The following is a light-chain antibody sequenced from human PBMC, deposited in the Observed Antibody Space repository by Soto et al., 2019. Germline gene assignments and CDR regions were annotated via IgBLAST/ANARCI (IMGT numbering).Light chain of an antibody. CDR1: SSDVGGYNY. V-gene: IGLV2-14*03. J-gene: IGLJ1*01. Sequence: QSALTQPASVSGSPGQSITISCTGTSSDVGGYNYVSWYQQHPGKAPKLIIYDVTNRPSGVSDRFSGSKSGNTASLTISGLQAEDGTDYYCISYTSSSTPFVFGTGTKLTVL. CDR2: DVT. CDR3: ISYTSSSTPFV.